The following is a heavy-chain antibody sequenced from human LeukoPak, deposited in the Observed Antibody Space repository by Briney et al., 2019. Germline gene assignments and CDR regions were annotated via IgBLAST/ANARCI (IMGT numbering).Heavy chain of an antibody. CDR1: GCSISSGGYY. Sequence: SETLSLTCTVSGCSISSGGYYWSWIRQHPGKGLEWIGYIYYSGSTYYNPSLKSRVTISVDTSKNQFSLKLSSVTAADTAVYYCARDRSGAISDAFDIWGQGTMVTVSS. V-gene: IGHV4-31*03. CDR3: ARDRSGAISDAFDI. D-gene: IGHD2-15*01. CDR2: IYYSGST. J-gene: IGHJ3*02.